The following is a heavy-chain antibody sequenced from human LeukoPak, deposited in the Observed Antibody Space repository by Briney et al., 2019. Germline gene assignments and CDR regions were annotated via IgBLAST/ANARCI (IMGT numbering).Heavy chain of an antibody. Sequence: SETLSLTCTVSGGSIRSYYWSWLRQPPGKGLQWIGYINYSGSTNYNLFFKSRVGMSVDTSKNQFSLRLSSVTAADTAVYYCVSSHDYWSGYYDNWVQGTLVTVSS. J-gene: IGHJ4*02. CDR2: INYSGST. CDR3: VSSHDYWSGYYDN. V-gene: IGHV4-59*08. D-gene: IGHD3-3*01. CDR1: GGSIRSYY.